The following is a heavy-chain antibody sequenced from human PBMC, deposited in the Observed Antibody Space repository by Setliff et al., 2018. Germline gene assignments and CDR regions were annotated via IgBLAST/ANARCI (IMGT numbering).Heavy chain of an antibody. CDR3: AASKDHYDSSGFPVYGVYDV. CDR1: GGSFSDSY. D-gene: IGHD3-22*01. CDR2: INYLGNT. J-gene: IGHJ3*01. V-gene: IGHV4-34*01. Sequence: SETLSLTCAVYGGSFSDSYWSWIRQPPGKGLEWIGDINYLGNTNYNPSLKTRVTISVDTSKNQFSLKLVSMTAADTAVYHCAASKDHYDSSGFPVYGVYDVWGQGTMVTVSS.